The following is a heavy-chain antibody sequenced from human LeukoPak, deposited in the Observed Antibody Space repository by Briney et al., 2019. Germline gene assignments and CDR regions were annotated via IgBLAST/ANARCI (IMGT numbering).Heavy chain of an antibody. CDR1: GYTFTSYD. CDR3: AQYYYDSSGYSPAEYFQH. D-gene: IGHD3-22*01. CDR2: MNPNSGNT. Sequence: ASVKVSCKASGYTFTSYDINWVRQATGQGLEWMGWMNPNSGNTGYAQKFQGRVTITRNTSISTAYMELSSLRSEDTAVYYCAQYYYDSSGYSPAEYFQHWGQGTLVTVSS. V-gene: IGHV1-8*03. J-gene: IGHJ1*01.